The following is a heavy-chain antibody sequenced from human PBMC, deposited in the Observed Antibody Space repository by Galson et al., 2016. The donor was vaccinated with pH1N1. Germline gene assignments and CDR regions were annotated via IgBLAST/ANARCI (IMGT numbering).Heavy chain of an antibody. CDR3: AAPLSPRYDFDF. Sequence: SVKVSCKASGYTFTRYYMHWVRQAPGQGLEWVGIIYPRDGGAVYAQRLQGRGTLTRDTSTSTVYMELTSLRPDDTAVYYCAAPLSPRYDFDFGGQGTMVTGSS. CDR1: GYTFTRYY. CDR2: IYPRDGGA. V-gene: IGHV1-46*03. J-gene: IGHJ3*01.